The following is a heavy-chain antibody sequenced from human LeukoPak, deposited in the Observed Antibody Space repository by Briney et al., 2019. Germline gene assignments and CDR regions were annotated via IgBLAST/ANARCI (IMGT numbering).Heavy chain of an antibody. Sequence: ASVKVSCKASGYTFSDYYMHWVRQAPGQGLECMGWINPNSGGTKYAQKFQGRVTMTRDTSISTVYMELSRLRSDDTAVYYCARAPRIPYADYPSPFHYWGQGTLVTVSS. CDR1: GYTFSDYY. V-gene: IGHV1-2*02. CDR3: ARAPRIPYADYPSPFHY. CDR2: INPNSGGT. D-gene: IGHD4-17*01. J-gene: IGHJ4*02.